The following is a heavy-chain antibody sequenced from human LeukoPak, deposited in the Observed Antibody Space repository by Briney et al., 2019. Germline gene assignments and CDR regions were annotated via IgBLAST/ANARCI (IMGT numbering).Heavy chain of an antibody. D-gene: IGHD4-23*01. V-gene: IGHV3-23*01. CDR2: ISGSYDST. Sequence: PGGTLRLSCAASGFSFSTYGMSWVRQAPGKGLEWVSTISGSYDSTYADSVKGRFSVSRDNSKNTLYLQMNSLRVDDTAVYYCAKWGLRAYGDNGGFDYWGQGTLVTVSS. CDR1: GFSFSTYG. CDR3: AKWGLRAYGDNGGFDY. J-gene: IGHJ4*02.